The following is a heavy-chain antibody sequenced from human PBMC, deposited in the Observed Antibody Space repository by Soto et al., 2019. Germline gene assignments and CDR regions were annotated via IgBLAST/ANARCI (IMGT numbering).Heavy chain of an antibody. CDR3: ARGSAFIGLDY. D-gene: IGHD1-26*01. Sequence: GGSLGLSCAASGFTFSSYGMHWVRQAPGKGLEWVAVIWYDGSNKYYADSVKGRFTISRDNSKNTLYLQMNSLRAEDTAIYYCARGSAFIGLDYWGQGTPVTVSS. CDR2: IWYDGSNK. CDR1: GFTFSSYG. J-gene: IGHJ4*02. V-gene: IGHV3-33*01.